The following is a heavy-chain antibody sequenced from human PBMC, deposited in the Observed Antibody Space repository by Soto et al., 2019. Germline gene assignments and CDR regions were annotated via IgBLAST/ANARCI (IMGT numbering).Heavy chain of an antibody. J-gene: IGHJ5*02. CDR2: ISFDGGSQ. V-gene: IGHV3-30*18. CDR3: AKDSSVTAAGSGGWFDP. D-gene: IGHD6-13*01. CDR1: GFDFNTYG. Sequence: QVQLVESGGGVVQPGRSLRLSCAASGFDFNTYGLHWVRQAPGKGLEWVAAISFDGGSQYYADSVKGRFTISRDKSNSTLYLKMNSLGAEDTATYFCAKDSSVTAAGSGGWFDPWGPGTLVIVS.